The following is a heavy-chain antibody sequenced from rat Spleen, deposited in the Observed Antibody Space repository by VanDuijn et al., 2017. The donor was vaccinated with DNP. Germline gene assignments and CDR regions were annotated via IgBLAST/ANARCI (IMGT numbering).Heavy chain of an antibody. CDR2: ISSGGIT. CDR1: GFSLTTNG. Sequence: QVQLKESGPGLVQPSQTLSLTCTVSGFSLTTNGVSWVRQPPGKGLEWIAAISSGGITYYNSALKSRLSISRDTSKSQVFLKMNSLQTEDTAIYFCTRFDYWGQGVMVTVSS. CDR3: TRFDY. J-gene: IGHJ2*01. V-gene: IGHV2S12*01.